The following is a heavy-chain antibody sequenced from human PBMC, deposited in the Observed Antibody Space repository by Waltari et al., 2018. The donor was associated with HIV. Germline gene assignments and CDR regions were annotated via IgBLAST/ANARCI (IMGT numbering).Heavy chain of an antibody. J-gene: IGHJ3*02. CDR2: INHSGST. CDR3: ARGEGGGTSSDAFDI. D-gene: IGHD2-15*01. CDR1: GGSFSGYY. Sequence: QVQLQQWGAGLFKPSETLSLTCAVYGGSFSGYYWSWIRQPPGKGLEWIGEINHSGSTNYNPSLKSRVTISVDTSKNQFSLKLSSVTAADTAVYYCARGEGGGTSSDAFDIWGQGTMVTVSS. V-gene: IGHV4-34*01.